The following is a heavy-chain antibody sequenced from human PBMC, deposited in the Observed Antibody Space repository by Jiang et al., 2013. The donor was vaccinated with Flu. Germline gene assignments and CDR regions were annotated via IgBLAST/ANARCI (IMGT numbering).Heavy chain of an antibody. CDR3: ARNPAYYYDSSGYYPFDY. D-gene: IGHD3-22*01. CDR2: TYYRSEWYN. CDR1: GDSVSSNSAA. V-gene: IGHV6-1*01. J-gene: IGHJ4*02. Sequence: SQTLSLTCAISGDSVSSNSAAWNWIRQSPSRGLEWLGRTYYRSEWYNDYAVSVKSRITINPDTSKNQFSLQLNSVTPEDTAVYYCARNPAYYYDSSGYYPFDYWGQGTLVTVSS.